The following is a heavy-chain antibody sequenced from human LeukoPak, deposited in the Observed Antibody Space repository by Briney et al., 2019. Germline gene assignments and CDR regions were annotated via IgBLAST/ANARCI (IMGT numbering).Heavy chain of an antibody. J-gene: IGHJ4*02. CDR3: AKDIGYCSGGSCYPFPYFDY. D-gene: IGHD2-15*01. CDR2: ISWNSGSI. Sequence: GGSLRRSCAASGFTFDDYAMHWVRQAPGKGLEWVSGISWNSGSIGYADSVKGRFTISRDNAKNSLYLQMNSLRAEDTALYYCAKDIGYCSGGSCYPFPYFDYWGQGTLVTVSS. V-gene: IGHV3-9*01. CDR1: GFTFDDYA.